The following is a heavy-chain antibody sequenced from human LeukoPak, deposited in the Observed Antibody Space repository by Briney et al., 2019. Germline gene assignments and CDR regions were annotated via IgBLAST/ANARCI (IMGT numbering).Heavy chain of an antibody. CDR2: INHSGST. D-gene: IGHD3-10*01. J-gene: IGHJ6*03. Sequence: SETLSLTCAVYGGSFSGYYWSWIRQPPGKGLEWIGEINHSGSTNYNPSLKSRVTISVDTSKNQFSLKLSSATAADTAVYYCASQYYYGSGSSFEYYMDVWGKGTTVTISS. CDR3: ASQYYYGSGSSFEYYMDV. CDR1: GGSFSGYY. V-gene: IGHV4-34*01.